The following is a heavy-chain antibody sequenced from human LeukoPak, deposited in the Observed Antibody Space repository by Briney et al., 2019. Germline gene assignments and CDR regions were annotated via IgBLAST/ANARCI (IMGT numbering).Heavy chain of an antibody. CDR3: ARGQTMYY. J-gene: IGHJ4*02. CDR2: ISPHSHTT. Sequence: ASVTVSFKASVYTFNNFFISWVRQAPGQGLEWVGWISPHSHTTHYAEKFQGRVTMTTDTSTTTVYMELRSLRSDDTAVYFCARGQTMYYWGQGTPVTVSS. CDR1: VYTFNNFF. V-gene: IGHV1-18*01. D-gene: IGHD3-10*02.